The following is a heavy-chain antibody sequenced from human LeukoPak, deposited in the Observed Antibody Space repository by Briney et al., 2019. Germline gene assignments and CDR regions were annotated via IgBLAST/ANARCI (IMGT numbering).Heavy chain of an antibody. CDR1: GDSFTTYW. D-gene: IGHD1-1*01. V-gene: IGHV5-51*01. CDR3: VRHRNWNYDY. J-gene: IGHJ4*02. Sequence: GESLKISCKGAGDSFTTYWIGWGRQMPGKGLEWRGIIYLGDSDTRYSPSFQGQVTISADKSINTAYLQWSSLKASDTAMYYCVRHRNWNYDYWGQGTLVTVSS. CDR2: IYLGDSDT.